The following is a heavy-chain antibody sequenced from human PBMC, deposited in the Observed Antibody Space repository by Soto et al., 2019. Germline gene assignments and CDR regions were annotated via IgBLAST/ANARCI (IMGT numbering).Heavy chain of an antibody. D-gene: IGHD2-15*01. CDR3: ARGLVVVSATYWYFDL. CDR2: MNPNSGKA. V-gene: IGHV1-8*01. CDR1: GCTFTSYD. Sequence: QVQLVQSGAEVTKPGASVKVSCKASGCTFTSYDINWVRQAAGQGLEWIGWMNPNSGKAVYAQKFQGRVTMAGNTSIRTAYMELSSLRSDDTAVYFCARGLVVVSATYWYFDLWGRGTLVTASS. J-gene: IGHJ2*01.